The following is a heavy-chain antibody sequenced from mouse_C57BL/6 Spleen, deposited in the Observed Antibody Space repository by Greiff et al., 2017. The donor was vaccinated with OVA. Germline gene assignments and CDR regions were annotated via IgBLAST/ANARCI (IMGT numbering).Heavy chain of an antibody. Sequence: VQLQESGAELAKPGASVKLSCKASGYTFTSYWMHWVKQRPGQGLEWIGYINPSSGYTKYNQKFKDKATLTADKSSSTAYMQLSSLTYEDSAVDYCARGAITTVVATDFDYWGQGTTLTVSS. J-gene: IGHJ2*01. CDR3: ARGAITTVVATDFDY. CDR2: INPSSGYT. V-gene: IGHV1-7*01. CDR1: GYTFTSYW. D-gene: IGHD1-1*01.